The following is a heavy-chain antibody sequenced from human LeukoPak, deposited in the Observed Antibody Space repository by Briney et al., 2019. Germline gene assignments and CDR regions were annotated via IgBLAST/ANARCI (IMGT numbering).Heavy chain of an antibody. D-gene: IGHD4-17*01. CDR3: GKDGRGATTTTVRGA. J-gene: IGHJ5*02. Sequence: GGSLRLSCAASDFSFSAYAMNWVRQAPGKGLEWVSAISSSGYNTYYADSVKGRFTIFRDNSENTLYLQMNSLSAEDTALYYCGKDGRGATTTTVRGAWGQEPRAPV. CDR2: ISSSGYNT. V-gene: IGHV3-23*01. CDR1: DFSFSAYA.